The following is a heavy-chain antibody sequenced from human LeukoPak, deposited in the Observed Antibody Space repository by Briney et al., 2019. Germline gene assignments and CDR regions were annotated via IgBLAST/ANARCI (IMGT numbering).Heavy chain of an antibody. CDR2: ISGSGGST. Sequence: GGSLRLSCAASGFTFSSYAMSWVRQAPGKGLEWVSTISGSGGSTYYADSVKGRFTISRDNSKNTLYLQMNSLRAEDTALYYCAKESGVEVVAALCFDYWGQGTLVTVSS. J-gene: IGHJ4*02. CDR3: AKESGVEVVAALCFDY. D-gene: IGHD2-15*01. CDR1: GFTFSSYA. V-gene: IGHV3-23*01.